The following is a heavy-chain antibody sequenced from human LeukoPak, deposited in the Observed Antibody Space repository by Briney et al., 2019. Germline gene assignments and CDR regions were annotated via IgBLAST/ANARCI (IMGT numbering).Heavy chain of an antibody. V-gene: IGHV4-34*01. CDR1: GGSFSGYY. CDR2: INHSGST. D-gene: IGHD3-9*01. Sequence: SETLSLTCAVYGGSFSGYYWSWIRQPPGKGLEWIGEINHSGSTNYNPSLKSRVTILVDTSKNQFSLKLSSVTAADTAVYYCARHKLLRYFDWLSLGFDYWGQGTLVTVSS. J-gene: IGHJ4*02. CDR3: ARHKLLRYFDWLSLGFDY.